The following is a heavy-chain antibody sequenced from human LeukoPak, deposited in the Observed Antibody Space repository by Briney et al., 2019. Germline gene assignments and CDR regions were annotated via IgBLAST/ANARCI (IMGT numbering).Heavy chain of an antibody. J-gene: IGHJ4*02. V-gene: IGHV3-23*01. CDR3: AKVGPSSSWPVLSDY. CDR2: ISGSGGST. Sequence: GGSLRLSCAASGFTFSSYWMHWVRQAPGKGLEWVSAISGSGGSTYYADSVKGRFTISRDNSKNTLYLQMNSLRAEDTAVYYCAKVGPSSSWPVLSDYWGQGTLVTVSS. CDR1: GFTFSSYW. D-gene: IGHD6-13*01.